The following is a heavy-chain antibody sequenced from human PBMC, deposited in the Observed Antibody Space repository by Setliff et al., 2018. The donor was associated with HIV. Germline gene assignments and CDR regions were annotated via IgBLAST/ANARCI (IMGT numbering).Heavy chain of an antibody. V-gene: IGHV1-2*07. Sequence: GASVKVSCKASGGSLTGSFIHWVRQAPGQGLEWMGWINPVTGGINYAHMFQGRVTMTRDTSIRTSYMELGSLTSDDTATYYCAKVGRCVGTTCPRWFDPWGQGTLVTVSS. CDR1: GGSLTGSF. CDR3: AKVGRCVGTTCPRWFDP. J-gene: IGHJ5*02. D-gene: IGHD2-21*01. CDR2: INPVTGGI.